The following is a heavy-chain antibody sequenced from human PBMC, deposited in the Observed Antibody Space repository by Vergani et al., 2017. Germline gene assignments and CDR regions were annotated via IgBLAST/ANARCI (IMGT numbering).Heavy chain of an antibody. J-gene: IGHJ6*02. CDR2: IYPGDSDT. Sequence: EVQLVQSGAEVKKPGESLKISCKGSGYSFTSYWIGWVCQMPGKGLEWMGIIYPGDSDTRYSPSFQGQVTISADKSISTAYLQWSSLKASDTAMYYCARRGGTSIAAADHYYYYGMDVWGQGTTVTVSS. CDR3: ARRGGTSIAAADHYYYYGMDV. V-gene: IGHV5-51*03. CDR1: GYSFTSYW. D-gene: IGHD6-13*01.